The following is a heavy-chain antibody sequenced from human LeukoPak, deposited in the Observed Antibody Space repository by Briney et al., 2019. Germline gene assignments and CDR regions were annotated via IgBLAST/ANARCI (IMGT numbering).Heavy chain of an antibody. Sequence: SETLSLTCTVSGGSISSYYWSWIRQPPGKGLEWIGYISYSGSTNYNPSLRSRVTISVDTSKHQFSLKLSAVTAADTAVYYCARGPHKFDYWGQGSLVTVSS. CDR3: ARGPHKFDY. CDR2: ISYSGST. V-gene: IGHV4-59*01. J-gene: IGHJ4*02. CDR1: GGSISSYY.